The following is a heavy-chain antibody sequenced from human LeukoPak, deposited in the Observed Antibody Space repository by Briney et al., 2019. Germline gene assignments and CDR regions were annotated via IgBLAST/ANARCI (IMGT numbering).Heavy chain of an antibody. CDR2: ISSSGSTI. CDR3: ARAAYDFWSGYDGYYYYMDV. V-gene: IGHV3-11*04. Sequence: GGSLRLSCAASGFSFSDYYMSWIRHAPGKGLEWVSYISSSGSTIYYADSLKGRFTISRDNAKNSLYLQMNSLRAEDTAVYYCARAAYDFWSGYDGYYYYMDVWGKGTTVTVSS. J-gene: IGHJ6*03. CDR1: GFSFSDYY. D-gene: IGHD3-3*01.